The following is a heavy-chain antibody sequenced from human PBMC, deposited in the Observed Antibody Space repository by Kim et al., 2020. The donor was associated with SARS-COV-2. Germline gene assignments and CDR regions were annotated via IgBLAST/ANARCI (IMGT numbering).Heavy chain of an antibody. J-gene: IGHJ4*02. CDR3: ADGIAAAGIGY. Sequence: SETLSLTCTVSGGSISSSSYYWGWIRQPPGKGLEWIGSIYYSGSTYYNPSLKSRVTISVDTSKNQFSLKLSSVTAADTAVYYCADGIAAAGIGYWGQGTLVPVSS. D-gene: IGHD6-13*01. CDR1: GGSISSSSYY. V-gene: IGHV4-39*01. CDR2: IYYSGST.